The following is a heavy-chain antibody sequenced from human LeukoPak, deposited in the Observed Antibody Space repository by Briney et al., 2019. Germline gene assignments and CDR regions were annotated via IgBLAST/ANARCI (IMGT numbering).Heavy chain of an antibody. CDR1: GGSFSGYY. D-gene: IGHD5-18*01. V-gene: IGHV4-34*01. J-gene: IGHJ4*02. CDR3: AREGYSYGPADY. CDR2: INYSGST. Sequence: SETLSLTCAVYGGSFSGYYWSWIRQPPGKGLEWIGEINYSGSTNYNPSLKSRVTISVDTSKNQFSLKLSSVTAADTAVYYCAREGYSYGPADYWGQGTLVTVSS.